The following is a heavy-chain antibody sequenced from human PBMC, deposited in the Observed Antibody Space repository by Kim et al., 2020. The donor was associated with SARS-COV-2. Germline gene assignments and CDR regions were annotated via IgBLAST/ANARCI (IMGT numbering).Heavy chain of an antibody. J-gene: IGHJ4*02. V-gene: IGHV4-59*08. Sequence: SETLSLTCTVSGGSISSYYWSWIRQPPGKGLEWIGYIYYSGSTNYNPSLKSRVTISVDTSKNQFSLKLSSVTAADTAVYYCARARTYNWLDYWGQGTLVTVSS. CDR1: GGSISSYY. CDR2: IYYSGST. CDR3: ARARTYNWLDY. D-gene: IGHD1-1*01.